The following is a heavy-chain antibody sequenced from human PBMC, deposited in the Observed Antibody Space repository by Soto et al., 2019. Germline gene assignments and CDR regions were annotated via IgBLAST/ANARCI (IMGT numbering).Heavy chain of an antibody. V-gene: IGHV4-34*01. J-gene: IGHJ4*02. CDR1: GGSFSGYY. D-gene: IGHD2-2*01. CDR3: ATRPRGPTRYFDY. CDR2: INHSGST. Sequence: SETLSLTCAVYGGSFSGYYWSWIRQPPGKGLEWIGEINHSGSTNYNPSLKSRVTISVDTSKNQFSLKLSSVTAADTAVYYCATRPRGPTRYFDYWGQGTLVTVSS.